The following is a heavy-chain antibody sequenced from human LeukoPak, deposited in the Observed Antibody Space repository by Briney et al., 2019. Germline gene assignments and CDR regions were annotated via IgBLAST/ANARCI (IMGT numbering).Heavy chain of an antibody. V-gene: IGHV3-23*01. CDR2: ISGSGGST. Sequence: GGSLRLSCAASGFTFSSYAMSWVRQAPGKGLEWVSAISGSGGSTYYADSVKGRFTISRDNSKNTLYLQMNSLRAQDTAVYYCAIPHSSGWYFYFQHWGQGTLVTVSS. D-gene: IGHD6-19*01. J-gene: IGHJ1*01. CDR1: GFTFSSYA. CDR3: AIPHSSGWYFYFQH.